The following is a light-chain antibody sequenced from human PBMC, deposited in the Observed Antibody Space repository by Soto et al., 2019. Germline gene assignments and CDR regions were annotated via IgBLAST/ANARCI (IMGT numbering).Light chain of an antibody. J-gene: IGKJ5*01. CDR3: QQRSSWTPT. CDR2: DAS. V-gene: IGKV3-11*01. Sequence: EIVLTQSPATLSLSPGERATLSCRASQSVSSYLAWYEQRPGQAPRLLIYDASNRETGVPARFSGSGSGTEFTRTISSLEPEDVAVDYCQQRSSWTPTFGQGTRLEIK. CDR1: QSVSSY.